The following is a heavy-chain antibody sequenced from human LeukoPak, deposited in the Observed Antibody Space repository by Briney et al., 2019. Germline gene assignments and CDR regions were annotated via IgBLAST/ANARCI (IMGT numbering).Heavy chain of an antibody. Sequence: ASVRVSCTASGYTFTGYYMHWVRQAPGQGLEWMGWINPNSGGTNYAQTFQGRATITRDSSISTAYMELSRLRSDDTAVYYCARSDGYGLVGIWGQGTMVTVSS. CDR2: INPNSGGT. D-gene: IGHD5-18*01. CDR1: GYTFTGYY. J-gene: IGHJ3*02. CDR3: ARSDGYGLVGI. V-gene: IGHV1-2*02.